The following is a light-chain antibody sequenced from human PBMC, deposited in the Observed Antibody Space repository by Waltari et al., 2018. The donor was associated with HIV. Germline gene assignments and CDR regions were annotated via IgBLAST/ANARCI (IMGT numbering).Light chain of an antibody. Sequence: QSALTQPASVSGSPGQSVTISCTGTSSDIGTYNYLSWYQHYPGKAPKLIIYEVRNRPSGVSNRFSGAKSGNTASLTISGLQAEDEAEYYCCSYTSSSTLLFGGGTKLTVL. CDR3: CSYTSSSTLL. V-gene: IGLV2-14*01. J-gene: IGLJ2*01. CDR1: SSDIGTYNY. CDR2: EVR.